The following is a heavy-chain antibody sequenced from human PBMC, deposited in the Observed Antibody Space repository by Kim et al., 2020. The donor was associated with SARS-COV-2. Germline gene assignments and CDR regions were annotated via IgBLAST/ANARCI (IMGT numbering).Heavy chain of an antibody. V-gene: IGHV4-59*01. Sequence: SLKSRVTISVDTSKNQFSLKLSSVTAADTAVYYCARAYGSGSYYNLAFDIWGQGTMVTVSS. J-gene: IGHJ3*02. CDR3: ARAYGSGSYYNLAFDI. D-gene: IGHD3-10*01.